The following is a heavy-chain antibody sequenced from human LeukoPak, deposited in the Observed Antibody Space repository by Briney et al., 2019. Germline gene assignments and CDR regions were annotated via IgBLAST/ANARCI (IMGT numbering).Heavy chain of an antibody. Sequence: GGSLRLSCVASGFTFSDALMSWVRQAPGKGLEWVGRVKSKTDGGTTDYPAPIKDRFSVSRDDSKNTLYLQMNSLKTEDTAVYYCTTEYNWNYVHWGQGTLVTVSS. D-gene: IGHD1-7*01. CDR3: TTEYNWNYVH. CDR1: GFTFSDAL. V-gene: IGHV3-15*01. J-gene: IGHJ4*01. CDR2: VKSKTDGGTT.